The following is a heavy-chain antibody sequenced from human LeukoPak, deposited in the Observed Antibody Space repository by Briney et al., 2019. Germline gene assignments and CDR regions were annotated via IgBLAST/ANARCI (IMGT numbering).Heavy chain of an antibody. Sequence: GGSLRLSCAASGFTFSSYAMSWVRRAPGKGLEWVSAISVSDGSTYYADSVKGRFTISRDNSKNTLYLQINSLRAEDTAVYYCAKATSSNWNYVYFDSWGQGTLVTVSS. CDR1: GFTFSSYA. CDR3: AKATSSNWNYVYFDS. CDR2: ISVSDGST. V-gene: IGHV3-23*01. D-gene: IGHD1-7*01. J-gene: IGHJ4*02.